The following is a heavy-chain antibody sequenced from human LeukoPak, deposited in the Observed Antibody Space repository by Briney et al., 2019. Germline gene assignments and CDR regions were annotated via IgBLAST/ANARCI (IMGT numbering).Heavy chain of an antibody. CDR2: IIPIFGTA. D-gene: IGHD1-1*01. V-gene: IGHV1-69*05. CDR1: GYTFTGHH. CDR3: ATYMLRDNWNVHTFDS. J-gene: IGHJ4*02. Sequence: ASVKISCKASGYTFTGHHLHWVRQAPGQGLEWMGGIIPIFGTANYAQKFQGRITITTDDSTSTAYMELSSLRSEDTAVYYCATYMLRDNWNVHTFDSWGQGTLVTVSS.